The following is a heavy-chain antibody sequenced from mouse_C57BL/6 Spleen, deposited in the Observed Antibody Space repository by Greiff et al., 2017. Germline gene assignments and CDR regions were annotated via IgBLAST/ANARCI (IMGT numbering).Heavy chain of an antibody. V-gene: IGHV1-72*01. Sequence: QVQLKQPGAELVKPGASVKLSCKASGYTFTSYWMHWVKQRPGRGLEWIGRIDPNSGGTKYNEKFKSKATLTVDKPSSTAYMQLSSLTSEDSAVHYCARSYGNLYWYLDVWGTGTTVTVSS. CDR2: IDPNSGGT. J-gene: IGHJ1*03. CDR3: ARSYGNLYWYLDV. D-gene: IGHD2-1*01. CDR1: GYTFTSYW.